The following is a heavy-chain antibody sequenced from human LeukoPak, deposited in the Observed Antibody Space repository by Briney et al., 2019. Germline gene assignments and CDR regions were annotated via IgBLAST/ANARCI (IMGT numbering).Heavy chain of an antibody. D-gene: IGHD5-12*01. Sequence: SETLSLTCAVYGGSFSGYYWSWIRQPAGKGLEWIGCIYTSGSTNYNPSLKSRVTMSVATSKNQFSLKLSSVTAADTAVYYCAKGGSGYEYYYYYGMDVGGEGTTVTVSS. J-gene: IGHJ6*04. CDR2: IYTSGST. CDR1: GGSFSGYY. CDR3: AKGGSGYEYYYYYGMDV. V-gene: IGHV4-59*10.